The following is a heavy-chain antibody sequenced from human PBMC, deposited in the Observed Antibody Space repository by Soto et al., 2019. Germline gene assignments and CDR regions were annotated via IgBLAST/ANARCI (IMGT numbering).Heavy chain of an antibody. CDR3: AKGTLISYSSGYLFDY. D-gene: IGHD3-22*01. CDR1: GFTFSSYG. J-gene: IGHJ4*02. Sequence: GGSLRLSCAASGFTFSSYGMHWVRQAPGKGLEWVAVISNDVSNKYYVDSVKGRFTISRDNSKNTLYLQMNSLRIEDTAVYYCAKGTLISYSSGYLFDYWGQGALVTVSS. V-gene: IGHV3-30*18. CDR2: ISNDVSNK.